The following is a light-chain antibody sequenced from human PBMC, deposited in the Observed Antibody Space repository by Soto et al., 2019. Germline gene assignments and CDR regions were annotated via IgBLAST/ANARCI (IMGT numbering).Light chain of an antibody. J-gene: IGKJ1*01. V-gene: IGKV2-30*02. CDR2: KVS. CDR3: VQGTHWPRA. CDR1: LSLVHSDGNTY. Sequence: DIVMTQSPLSLPVTLGQPASISCRSSLSLVHSDGNTYLNWLQQRPGQSPRRLIYKVSNRDSGVLDRFSGSGSGTDFTLTISRVEAGDVGVYYCVQGTHWPRAVGQGTKVDIK.